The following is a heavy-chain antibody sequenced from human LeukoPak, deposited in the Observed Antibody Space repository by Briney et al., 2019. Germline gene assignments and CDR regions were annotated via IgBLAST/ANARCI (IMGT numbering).Heavy chain of an antibody. CDR2: INPNSGGT. J-gene: IGHJ4*02. V-gene: IGHV1-2*02. Sequence: ASVKVSCTASGYTFTFYYIHWVRQAPGQGPEWMGWINPNSGGTNYAQKFQGRVTMTRDTSISTAYMELSRLRSDDTAVYYCARAPSGDHDYWGQGTLVTVSS. D-gene: IGHD4-17*01. CDR3: ARAPSGDHDY. CDR1: GYTFTFYY.